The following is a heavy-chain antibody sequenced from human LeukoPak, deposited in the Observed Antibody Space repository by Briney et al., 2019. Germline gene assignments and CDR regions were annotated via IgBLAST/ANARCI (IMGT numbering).Heavy chain of an antibody. CDR2: IVPSGIT. J-gene: IGHJ4*02. V-gene: IGHV4-4*07. Sequence: SETLSLTCTVSGASIRSYYWSWLRQPAGKGLEWIGRIVPSGITNYNPSLESRVTMSVDTSKNQFSLNLKSVTVADTAVYYCAKEGAAPGPDFDYWGQGILVIVSS. D-gene: IGHD6-13*01. CDR1: GASIRSYY. CDR3: AKEGAAPGPDFDY.